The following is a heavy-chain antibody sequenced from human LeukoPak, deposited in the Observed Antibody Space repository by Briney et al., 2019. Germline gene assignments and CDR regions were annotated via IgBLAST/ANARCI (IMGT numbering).Heavy chain of an antibody. J-gene: IGHJ5*01. V-gene: IGHV3-7*01. Sequence: RGRSLRPSCLPSTLTSSSYWMNCVSQAPEGGIEWVANIQRDGNEKNYVESVKGRFSISRDNAKNSLYLQMDSLRAEDTAVYYCAKEGAYPIITYDSWGQGALVTVSS. CDR2: IQRDGNEK. CDR3: AKEGAYPIITYDS. CDR1: TLTSSSYW. D-gene: IGHD3-10*01.